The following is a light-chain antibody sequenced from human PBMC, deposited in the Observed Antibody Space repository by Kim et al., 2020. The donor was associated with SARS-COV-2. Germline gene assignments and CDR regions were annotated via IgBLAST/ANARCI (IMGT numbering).Light chain of an antibody. CDR1: QSISSW. CDR3: QQLWT. Sequence: PSTLSASVGDRVTITCRASQSISSWLAWYQQKPGKAPKLLIYKASSLESGVPSRFSGSGSGTEFTLTISSLQPDDFATYYCQQLWTFGQGTKVEI. V-gene: IGKV1-5*03. CDR2: KAS. J-gene: IGKJ1*01.